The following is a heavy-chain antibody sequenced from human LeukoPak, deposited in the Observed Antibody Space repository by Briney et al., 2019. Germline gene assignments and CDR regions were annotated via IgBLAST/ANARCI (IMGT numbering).Heavy chain of an antibody. CDR3: ARHFGTVTSYGMDV. J-gene: IGHJ6*02. V-gene: IGHV4-59*08. CDR1: GGSISSYY. Sequence: SETQSLTCTVSGGSISSYYWSWIRQPPGKGLEWIGYIYYSGSINYNPSPESRITISLDTSKNQFSLQLRSVTAADTAVYYCARHFGTVTSYGMDVWGLGTTVTVSS. D-gene: IGHD4-17*01. CDR2: IYYSGSI.